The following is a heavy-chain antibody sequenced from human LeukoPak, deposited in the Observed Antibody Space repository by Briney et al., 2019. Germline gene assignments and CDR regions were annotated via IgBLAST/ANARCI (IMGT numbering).Heavy chain of an antibody. D-gene: IGHD6-19*01. Sequence: GGSLRLSCAASGFTFDDYAMHWVRQAPGKGLEWVSGISWNSGSIGYADSVKGRFTISRDNAKNSLYLQMNSLRAEDTALYYCAKALYSSGWYEGCIDYWGQGTLVTVSS. J-gene: IGHJ4*02. V-gene: IGHV3-9*01. CDR1: GFTFDDYA. CDR2: ISWNSGSI. CDR3: AKALYSSGWYEGCIDY.